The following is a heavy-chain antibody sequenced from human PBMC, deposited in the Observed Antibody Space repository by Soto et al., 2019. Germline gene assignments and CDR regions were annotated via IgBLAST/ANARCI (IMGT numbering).Heavy chain of an antibody. CDR3: ARDVRYFDMGFDY. J-gene: IGHJ4*02. V-gene: IGHV3-11*01. CDR2: ISSSGSTI. Sequence: GGSLRLSCAASGFTFSDYYMSWIRQAPGKGPEWGSYISSSGSTIYYADSVKGRFTISRANAKNSLYLQMNSLRAEDTAVYYCARDVRYFDMGFDYWGQGTLVTVSS. D-gene: IGHD3-9*01. CDR1: GFTFSDYY.